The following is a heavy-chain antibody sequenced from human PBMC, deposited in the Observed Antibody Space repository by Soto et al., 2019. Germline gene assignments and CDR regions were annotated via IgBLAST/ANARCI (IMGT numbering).Heavy chain of an antibody. CDR1: GYTFTSYG. Sequence: ASVKVSCKASGYTFTSYGISWVRQAPGQGLEWMGWISAYNGNTNYAQKLQGRVTMTTDTSTSTAYMELSSLRSDDTAVYYCARGYCSSTSCYAGWFDPWGQGTLVTVSS. CDR3: ARGYCSSTSCYAGWFDP. D-gene: IGHD2-2*01. CDR2: ISAYNGNT. V-gene: IGHV1-18*01. J-gene: IGHJ5*02.